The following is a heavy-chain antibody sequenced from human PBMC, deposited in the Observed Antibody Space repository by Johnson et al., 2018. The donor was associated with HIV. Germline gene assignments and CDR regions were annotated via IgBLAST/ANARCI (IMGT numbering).Heavy chain of an antibody. J-gene: IGHJ3*02. CDR3: AKARGYYGSGLI. Sequence: QVQLVESGGGVVQPGRSLRLSCAASGFTFSSYGMHWVRQAPGKGLEWVAVIWSDGSNKYYADSVKGRFTISRDNSQNTLYLQMNSLRAEDTAVYYCAKARGYYGSGLIWGQGTMVTVSS. D-gene: IGHD3-10*01. V-gene: IGHV3-33*06. CDR1: GFTFSSYG. CDR2: IWSDGSNK.